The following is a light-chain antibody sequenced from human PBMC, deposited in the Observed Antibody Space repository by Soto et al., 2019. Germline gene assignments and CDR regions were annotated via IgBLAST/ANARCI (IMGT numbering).Light chain of an antibody. Sequence: EIVMTQSPATLSVSPGERATLSCRASQSVSNNLAWYQQNPGQAPRLLFYGASTRATGIPARFSGSGSGTEFTLTISSLQSEDFAVYYCQQYNNWPRTFGQGTKVDIK. CDR1: QSVSNN. CDR3: QQYNNWPRT. CDR2: GAS. V-gene: IGKV3-15*01. J-gene: IGKJ1*01.